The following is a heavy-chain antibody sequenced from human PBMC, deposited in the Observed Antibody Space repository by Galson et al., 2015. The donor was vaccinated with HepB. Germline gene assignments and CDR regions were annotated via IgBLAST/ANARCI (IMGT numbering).Heavy chain of an antibody. J-gene: IGHJ6*02. CDR2: IWYDGSNK. D-gene: IGHD2-2*01. V-gene: IGHV3-33*01. Sequence: SLRLSCAASGFTFSSYGMHWVRQAPGKGLEWVAVIWYDGSNKYYADSVKGRFTISRDNSKNTLYLQMNSLRAEDTAVYYCARDIIVVVPAAILSYYYGMDVWGQGTTVTVSS. CDR1: GFTFSSYG. CDR3: ARDIIVVVPAAILSYYYGMDV.